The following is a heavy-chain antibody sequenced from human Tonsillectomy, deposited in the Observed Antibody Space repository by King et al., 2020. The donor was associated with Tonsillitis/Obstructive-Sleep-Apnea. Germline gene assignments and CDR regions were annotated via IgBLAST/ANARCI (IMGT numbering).Heavy chain of an antibody. D-gene: IGHD4-23*01. CDR1: GGTFSSYA. J-gene: IGHJ6*02. V-gene: IGHV1-69*10. Sequence: VQLVQSGAEVKKPGSSVKVTCKASGGTFSSYAISWVRQAPGQGLEWMGGIIPILGIANYAQKFQGRVTITADKSTRTAYMELSSLRAEDTAEYYCAGDDPVEATVVTTYYYYGMDVWGQGTTVTVSS. CDR2: IIPILGIA. CDR3: AGDDPVEATVVTTYYYYGMDV.